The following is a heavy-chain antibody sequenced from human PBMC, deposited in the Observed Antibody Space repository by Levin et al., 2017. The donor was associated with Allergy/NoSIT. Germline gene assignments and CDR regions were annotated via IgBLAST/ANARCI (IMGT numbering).Heavy chain of an antibody. V-gene: IGHV2-70*17. CDR3: ARIMSGSGWDHDS. CDR1: GFSLNTGGMC. CDR2: IDWDDDK. D-gene: IGHD6-19*01. Sequence: SVSGPTLVKPTQTLTLTCTFSGFSLNTGGMCVSWVRQPPGKALEWLARIDWDDDKFYTPSLKTRLTISKDTSKNQVVPTMTNMDPVDTAAYFWARIMSGSGWDHDSWGQGTLVTVSS. J-gene: IGHJ4*02.